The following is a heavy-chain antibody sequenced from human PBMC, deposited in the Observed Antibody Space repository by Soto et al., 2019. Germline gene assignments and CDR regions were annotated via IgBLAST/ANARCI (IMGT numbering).Heavy chain of an antibody. CDR2: IYSGGST. CDR1: GFTVSSNY. D-gene: IGHD7-27*01. CDR3: ARLTGDLSFDY. V-gene: IGHV3-66*02. J-gene: IGHJ4*02. Sequence: GGSLRLSCAASGFTVSSNYMSWVRQAPGKGLEWVSVIYSGGSTYYADSVKGRFTISRDNSKNTLYLQMNSLRDEDTAVYYCARLTGDLSFDYWGQGTLVTVSS.